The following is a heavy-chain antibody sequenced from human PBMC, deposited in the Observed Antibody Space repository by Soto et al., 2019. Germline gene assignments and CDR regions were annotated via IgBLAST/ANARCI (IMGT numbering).Heavy chain of an antibody. CDR2: IKRTADGGTT. CDR3: AKGEYSSSLYCQQ. D-gene: IGHD6-6*01. CDR1: GFTFSNAW. V-gene: IGHV3-15*01. J-gene: IGHJ1*01. Sequence: EEQLVESGGGLVEPGGSLRLSCAASGFTFSNAWMTWFRQAPGKGLECVGRIKRTADGGTTDYAAPVKDRFTISRDDSENTLYLQMSSLKPEDTALYYCAKGEYSSSLYCQQCGQGTLVTVTS.